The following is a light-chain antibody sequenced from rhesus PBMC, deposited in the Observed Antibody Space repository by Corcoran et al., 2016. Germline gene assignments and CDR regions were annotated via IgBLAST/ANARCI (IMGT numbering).Light chain of an antibody. Sequence: DIQMTQSPSSLSASVGDKVTITCQASQSISSWLAWYQQKPGKAPKPLIYKASSLESGVPSRVSCSGSGTDFTLTSSSLQSEDFATYYCQQYSSRPSFGQGTKVEIK. CDR1: QSISSW. CDR2: KAS. V-gene: IGKV1-16*01. J-gene: IGKJ2*01. CDR3: QQYSSRPS.